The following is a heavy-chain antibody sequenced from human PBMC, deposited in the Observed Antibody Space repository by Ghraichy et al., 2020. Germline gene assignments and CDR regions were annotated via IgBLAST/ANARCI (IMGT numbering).Heavy chain of an antibody. CDR1: EFTFSNYW. CDR2: INPEGSEK. D-gene: IGHD2-8*01. J-gene: IGHJ4*02. Sequence: GGSLRLSCAASEFTFSNYWMSWVRQAPGKGLEWVANINPEGSEKYPVDSVKGRFTISRDNAKNSLYLQMNSLRAEDTAVYYCARGDGLNWGQGTLVTVSS. CDR3: ARGDGLN. V-gene: IGHV3-7*01.